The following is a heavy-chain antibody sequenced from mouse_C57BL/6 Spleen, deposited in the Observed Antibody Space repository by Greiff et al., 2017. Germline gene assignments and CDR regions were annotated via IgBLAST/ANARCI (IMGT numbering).Heavy chain of an antibody. CDR1: GYTFTGYW. V-gene: IGHV1-9*01. D-gene: IGHD2-4*01. J-gene: IGHJ3*01. CDR3: ARSEGSALCYDYEGWFAY. Sequence: VMLVESGAELMKPGASVKLSCKATGYTFTGYWIEWVKQRPGHGLEWIGEILPGSGSTNYNEKFKGKATFTADTSSNTAYMQLSSLTTEVSAIYYVARSEGSALCYDYEGWFAYWGQGTLVTVSA. CDR2: ILPGSGST.